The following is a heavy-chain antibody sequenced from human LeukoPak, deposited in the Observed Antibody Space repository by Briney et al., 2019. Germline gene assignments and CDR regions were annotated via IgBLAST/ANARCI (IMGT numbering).Heavy chain of an antibody. J-gene: IGHJ1*01. Sequence: GASLKVSCKASGYTFTSYAMNWVRQAPGQGLEWMGWINTNTGNPTYAQGFTGRFVFSLDTSVSTAYLQISSLKAEDTAVYYCASPIRSMVRGVNVYFQHWGQGTLVTVSS. CDR2: INTNTGNP. V-gene: IGHV7-4-1*02. CDR1: GYTFTSYA. D-gene: IGHD3-10*01. CDR3: ASPIRSMVRGVNVYFQH.